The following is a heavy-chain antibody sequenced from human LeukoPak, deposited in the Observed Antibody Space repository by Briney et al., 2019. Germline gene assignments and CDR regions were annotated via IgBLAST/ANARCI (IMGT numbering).Heavy chain of an antibody. CDR3: ARGPDAATGTY. CDR2: IIPILGIA. Sequence: GSSVKVSCKASGGTFSSYAISWVRQAPGQGLEWMGRIIPILGIANYAQKFQGKVTITADKSTSTVYLEFISLTFDDTAMYYCARGPDAATGTYWGQGTLVTVSS. J-gene: IGHJ4*02. CDR1: GGTFSSYA. V-gene: IGHV1-69*04. D-gene: IGHD1-1*01.